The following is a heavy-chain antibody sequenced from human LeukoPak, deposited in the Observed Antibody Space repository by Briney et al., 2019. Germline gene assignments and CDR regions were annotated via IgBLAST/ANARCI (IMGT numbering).Heavy chain of an antibody. Sequence: PSETLSLTCTVSGGSVSRGGYYWNWIRQHPGKGLEWIGITSYSEGTYYNPSLMSRITISVDISQNQFSLKMRDVTAADTAVYFCATADWESFYFDSWGQGALVAVSS. D-gene: IGHD1-26*01. J-gene: IGHJ4*02. V-gene: IGHV4-31*03. CDR1: GGSVSRGGYY. CDR3: ATADWESFYFDS. CDR2: TSYSEGT.